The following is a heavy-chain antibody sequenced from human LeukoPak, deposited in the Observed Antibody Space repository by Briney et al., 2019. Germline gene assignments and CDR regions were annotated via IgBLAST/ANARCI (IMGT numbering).Heavy chain of an antibody. CDR3: ARYPYGDYSNWFDP. D-gene: IGHD4-17*01. J-gene: IGHJ5*02. CDR2: IYYSGST. V-gene: IGHV4-59*01. Sequence: SETLSLTCTVSGGSISSYYWSWVRQPPGKGLEWIGYIYYSGSTNYNPSLKSRVTISVDTSKNQFSLKLSSVTAADTAVYYCARYPYGDYSNWFDPWGQGTLVTVSS. CDR1: GGSISSYY.